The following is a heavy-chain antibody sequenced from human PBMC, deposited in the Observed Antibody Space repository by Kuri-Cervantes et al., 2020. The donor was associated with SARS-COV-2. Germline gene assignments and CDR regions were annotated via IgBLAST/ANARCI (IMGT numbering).Heavy chain of an antibody. CDR3: AAYTPRGDY. Sequence: GESLKISCAASGLTFINCAMIWIRQSPGKGLEWVSGITTGGDTPFYAGSVRGRFTISRDNSKDTVYLQMNTLRADDTGMYYCAAYTPRGDYWGQGTLVTVSS. D-gene: IGHD2-2*02. CDR2: ITTGGDTP. CDR1: GLTFINCA. J-gene: IGHJ4*02. V-gene: IGHV3-23*01.